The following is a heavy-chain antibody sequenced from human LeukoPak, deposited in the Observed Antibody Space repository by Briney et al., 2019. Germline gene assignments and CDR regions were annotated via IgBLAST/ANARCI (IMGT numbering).Heavy chain of an antibody. CDR1: GFTFSNFD. D-gene: IGHD2-2*01. CDR2: ISGSGGSA. V-gene: IGHV3-23*01. J-gene: IGHJ4*02. Sequence: GGSLRLSCAASGFTFSNFDMSWVRQAPGKGLEWVSAISGSGGSAYYADSVKGRFTISRDNSKNTLYLHMNSLRAADTAVYYCAKDLRYDPPVDYWGQGTLVTVSS. CDR3: AKDLRYDPPVDY.